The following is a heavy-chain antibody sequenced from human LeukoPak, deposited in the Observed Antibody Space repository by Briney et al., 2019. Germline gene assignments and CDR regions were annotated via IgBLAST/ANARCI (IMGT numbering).Heavy chain of an antibody. D-gene: IGHD2-15*01. CDR3: APGRGYCSGGSCSDAFDI. CDR2: INHSGST. J-gene: IGHJ3*02. CDR1: GGSISSSSYY. V-gene: IGHV4-39*07. Sequence: PSETLSLTCTVSGGSISSSSYYWSWIRQPPGKGLEWIGEINHSGSTNYNPSLKSRVTISVDTSKNQFSLKLSSVTAADTAVYYCAPGRGYCSGGSCSDAFDIWGQGTMVTVSS.